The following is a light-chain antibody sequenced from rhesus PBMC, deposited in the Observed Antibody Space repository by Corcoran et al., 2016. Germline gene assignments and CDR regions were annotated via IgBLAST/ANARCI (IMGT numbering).Light chain of an antibody. CDR1: QSVGRY. Sequence: ETVVTQSPDTLALSPGERVILSCRASQSVGRYLAWYQQKPGQAPRLLIYGGSSRATGIPDRFSGSGCGNDFTLTISSLEPEDVGVYYCQQSAHLWTFGQGTKVEIK. CDR2: GGS. V-gene: IGKV3-24*04. J-gene: IGKJ1*01. CDR3: QQSAHLWT.